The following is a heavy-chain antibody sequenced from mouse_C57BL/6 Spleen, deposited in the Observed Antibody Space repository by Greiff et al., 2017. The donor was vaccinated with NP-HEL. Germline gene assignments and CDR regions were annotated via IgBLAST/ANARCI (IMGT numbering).Heavy chain of an antibody. CDR1: GFTFSDYG. D-gene: IGHD4-1*01. CDR3: ARDSLGRGYFDY. V-gene: IGHV5-17*01. J-gene: IGHJ2*01. CDR2: ISSGSSTI. Sequence: EVKVVESGGGLVKPGGSLKLSCAASGFTFSDYGMHWVRQAPEKGLEWVAYISSGSSTIYYADTVKGRFTISRDNAKNTLFLQMTSLRSEDTAMYYCARDSLGRGYFDYWGQGTTLTVSS.